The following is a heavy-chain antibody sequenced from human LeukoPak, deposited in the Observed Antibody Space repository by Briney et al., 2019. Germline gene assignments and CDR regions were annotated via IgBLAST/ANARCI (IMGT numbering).Heavy chain of an antibody. CDR1: GGSISPYY. J-gene: IGHJ6*03. D-gene: IGHD4-23*01. CDR2: IYYSGTT. Sequence: PSETLSLTCTVTGGSISPYYWIWIRQSPGKGLEWIGYIYYSGTTKYNPSLKSRVTISLDMSNTQFSLELSSVTVADTAVYYCARENGGNSHYMDVWGKGTTVTVSS. CDR3: ARENGGNSHYMDV. V-gene: IGHV4-59*01.